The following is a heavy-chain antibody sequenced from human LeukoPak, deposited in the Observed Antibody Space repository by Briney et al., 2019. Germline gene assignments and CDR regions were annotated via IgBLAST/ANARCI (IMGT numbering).Heavy chain of an antibody. D-gene: IGHD4-17*01. V-gene: IGHV3-15*01. J-gene: IGHJ4*02. CDR2: IKSKTDGGTT. CDR3: TNGDYGLWY. Sequence: GGSLRLSCAASGFTFSNAWMSWVRQAPGKGLEWAGRIKSKTDGGTTDYAAPVKGRFTISRDDSKNTLYLQMNSLKTEDTAVYYCTNGDYGLWYWGQGTLVTVSS. CDR1: GFTFSNAW.